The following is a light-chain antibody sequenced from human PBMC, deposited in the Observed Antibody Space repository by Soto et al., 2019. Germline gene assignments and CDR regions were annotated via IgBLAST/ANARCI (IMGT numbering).Light chain of an antibody. CDR3: QVRTNWSIA. CDR1: QSVSSY. J-gene: IGKJ5*01. Sequence: EFVLTQSPATLSLSPGERATLSCRASQSVSSYLAWYPQKPGQAPRLLIYDASNRATGIPDRVSGTGSGTDFTLTINNLEPEDFAVYYCQVRTNWSIAFGRGTRLEIK. CDR2: DAS. V-gene: IGKV3-11*01.